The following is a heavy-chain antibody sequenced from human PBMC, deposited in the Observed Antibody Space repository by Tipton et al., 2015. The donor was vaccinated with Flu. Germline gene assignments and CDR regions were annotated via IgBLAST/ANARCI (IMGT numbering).Heavy chain of an antibody. V-gene: IGHV4-34*01. CDR2: INHSGST. CDR3: ARGGGLTIFGVVRYSYYGMAV. D-gene: IGHD3-3*01. Sequence: LRLSCAVYGGSFSGYYWSWIRQPPGKGLEWIGEINHSGSTNYNPSLKSRVTISVDTSKNQFSLKLSSVTAADTAVYYCARGGGLTIFGVVRYSYYGMAVWGQGTTVTVSS. J-gene: IGHJ6*02. CDR1: GGSFSGYY.